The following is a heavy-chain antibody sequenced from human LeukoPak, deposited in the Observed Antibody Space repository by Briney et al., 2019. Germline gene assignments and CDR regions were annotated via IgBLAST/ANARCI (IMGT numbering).Heavy chain of an antibody. CDR1: EYTFTGYY. Sequence: ASVKVSCKASEYTFTGYYMHWVRQAPGQGLEWMGWINPNSGGTNYAQKFQGRVTMTRDTSINTAYMELSRLRSDDTAVYYCARDERYDSSGYPFDYWGQGTLVTVSS. D-gene: IGHD3-22*01. V-gene: IGHV1-2*02. CDR2: INPNSGGT. CDR3: ARDERYDSSGYPFDY. J-gene: IGHJ4*02.